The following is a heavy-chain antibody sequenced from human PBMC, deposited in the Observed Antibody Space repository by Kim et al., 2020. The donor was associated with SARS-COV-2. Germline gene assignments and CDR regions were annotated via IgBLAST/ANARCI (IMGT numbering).Heavy chain of an antibody. D-gene: IGHD3-9*01. CDR3: ARGLRYFDWLLND. J-gene: IGHJ4*02. V-gene: IGHV4-31*02. Sequence: YNPSLKSGVTVSVYTSKNQFSLRLSSVTAADTAVYYCARGLRYFDWLLNDWGQGTLVTVSS.